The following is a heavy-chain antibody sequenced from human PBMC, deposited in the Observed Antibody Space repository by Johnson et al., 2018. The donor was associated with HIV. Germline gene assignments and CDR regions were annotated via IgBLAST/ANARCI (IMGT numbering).Heavy chain of an antibody. CDR3: AKGREGIKAFDI. Sequence: QVQLVESGGGVVQPGGSLRLSCTASGFTVSSNYMTWVRQAPGKGLEWVAVISYDGSNKYYADSVKGRFSISRDNAKNSLYLQMNSLRAEDTAVYYCAKGREGIKAFDIWGQGTMVTVSS. J-gene: IGHJ3*02. V-gene: IGHV3-30*18. CDR2: ISYDGSNK. D-gene: IGHD3-10*01. CDR1: GFTVSSNY.